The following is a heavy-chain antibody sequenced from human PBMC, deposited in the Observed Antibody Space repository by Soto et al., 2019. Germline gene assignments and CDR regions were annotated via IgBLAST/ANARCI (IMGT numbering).Heavy chain of an antibody. J-gene: IGHJ4*02. CDR1: GFTFSTYW. V-gene: IGHV3-74*01. D-gene: IGHD3-16*01. CDR2: IKTDGSVT. CDR3: ARDLGGSHDY. Sequence: EVQLVESGGGLLQPGGSLRLSCAASGFTFSTYWMHWVRQAPGKGLVWVSRIKTDGSVTTYADSVKGRFTISRDNAKNTLYLQMNTLRAEDTAVYYCARDLGGSHDYWGRRTLVTVSS.